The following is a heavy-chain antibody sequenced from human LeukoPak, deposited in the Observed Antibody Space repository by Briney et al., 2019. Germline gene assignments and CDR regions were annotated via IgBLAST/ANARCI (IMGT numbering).Heavy chain of an antibody. CDR2: IYPGDSRT. Sequence: PGESLKTSCKGSGDTFATSWIGWVRQLPGKGLEWMGVIYPGDSRTRYNPSFQGQVTISADRSINTAYLQWNSLKASDTAMYYCGRRKFSSPWSDPWGQGTLVTVSS. CDR1: GDTFATSW. D-gene: IGHD2-2*01. CDR3: GRRKFSSPWSDP. V-gene: IGHV5-51*01. J-gene: IGHJ5*02.